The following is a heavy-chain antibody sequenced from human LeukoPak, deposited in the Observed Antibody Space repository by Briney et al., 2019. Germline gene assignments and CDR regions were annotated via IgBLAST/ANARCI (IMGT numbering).Heavy chain of an antibody. Sequence: ASVKVSCKASGYTFTGYYIHWVRQAPGQGLEGMGWIHPNSGGTNFAQKFQGRVTMTRDSSISTAYMEVSSLRSDDTAVDYCARAPAGGPLRFFDYWGQGTLVTVSS. CDR1: GYTFTGYY. CDR3: ARAPAGGPLRFFDY. J-gene: IGHJ4*02. D-gene: IGHD3-3*01. V-gene: IGHV1-2*02. CDR2: IHPNSGGT.